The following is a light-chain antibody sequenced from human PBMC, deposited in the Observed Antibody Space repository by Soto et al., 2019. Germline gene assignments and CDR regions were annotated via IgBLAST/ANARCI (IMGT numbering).Light chain of an antibody. Sequence: DIQSTQCRSSLSGSVKDGVTITCQATQDISNCLNWYQQKPGKAPKLLIYAASSLQSGVPSRFSGSGSGTDFTLTISSLQPEDFATYYCQQSDSTPTFGQGTKVDIK. CDR2: AAS. CDR1: QDISNC. V-gene: IGKV1-39*01. J-gene: IGKJ1*01. CDR3: QQSDSTPT.